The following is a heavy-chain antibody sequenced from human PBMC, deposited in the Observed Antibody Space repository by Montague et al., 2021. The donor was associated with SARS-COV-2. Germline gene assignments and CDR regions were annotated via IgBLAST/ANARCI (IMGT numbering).Heavy chain of an antibody. D-gene: IGHD3-10*01. CDR2: IYYSGGI. Sequence: SETLPLTCTVPGGSMSDHYWAWIRQPPGKGLEWLAFIYYSGGINSNASLKSRVSMSVATSKNQFSLTLTSVTAADTAVYYCAGAVSVRRAVNWFDPWGQGTLVTVSS. V-gene: IGHV4-59*11. CDR3: AGAVSVRRAVNWFDP. CDR1: GGSMSDHY. J-gene: IGHJ5*02.